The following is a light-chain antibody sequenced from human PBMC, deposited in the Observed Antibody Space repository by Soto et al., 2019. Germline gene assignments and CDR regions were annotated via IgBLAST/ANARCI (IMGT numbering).Light chain of an antibody. CDR1: QSISSW. Sequence: DIQMTQSPSTLPASVGDRVTITCRASQSISSWLAWYQQKPGKAPKLLIYDASSLESGVPSRFSGSGSGTEFTLTISSLQPDDFATYYCQQHQSYSTFGQGTKVDIK. CDR3: QQHQSYST. J-gene: IGKJ1*01. CDR2: DAS. V-gene: IGKV1-5*01.